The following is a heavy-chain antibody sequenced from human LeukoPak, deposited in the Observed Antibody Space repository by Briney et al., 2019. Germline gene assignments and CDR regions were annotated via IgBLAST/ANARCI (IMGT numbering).Heavy chain of an antibody. CDR1: GYTLTELS. D-gene: IGHD3-3*01. CDR2: FDPEDGET. CDR3: ATAPNFGVVIIPLEY. V-gene: IGHV1-24*01. J-gene: IGHJ4*02. Sequence: ASVKVSCKVSGYTLTELSMHWVRQAPGKGLEWVGGFDPEDGETIYAQKFQGRVTMSEDTSTDTAYMELSSLRSEDTAVYYCATAPNFGVVIIPLEYWGQGTLVTVSS.